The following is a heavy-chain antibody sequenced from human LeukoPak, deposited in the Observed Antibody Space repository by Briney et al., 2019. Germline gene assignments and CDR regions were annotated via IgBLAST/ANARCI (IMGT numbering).Heavy chain of an antibody. D-gene: IGHD6-19*01. V-gene: IGHV3-53*01. CDR2: IYSGGNT. CDR1: GFTVSSNY. J-gene: IGHJ5*01. Sequence: PGGSLRLSCAASGFTVSSNYMSWVRQAPEKGLEWVSIIYSGGNTYYADSVKGRFTISRDNFNNIVHLQMNSLRAEDTAVYYCAKEDVAGDFRWIDSWGQGILVTVSS. CDR3: AKEDVAGDFRWIDS.